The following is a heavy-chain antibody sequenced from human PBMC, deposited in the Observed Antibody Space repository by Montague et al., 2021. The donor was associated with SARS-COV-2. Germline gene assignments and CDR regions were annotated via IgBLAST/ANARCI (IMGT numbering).Heavy chain of an antibody. CDR3: VAFGGVIVTWFDP. J-gene: IGHJ5*02. CDR2: ISSSGSTI. D-gene: IGHD3-16*02. V-gene: IGHV3-48*03. Sequence: SLRLSCAASGFTFSSYEMNWVRQAPGKGLEWVSYISSSGSTIYYADSVKGRFTIFRDNAKDSLYLQMNSLRAEDTAVYYCVAFGGVIVTWFDPWGQGTLVTVSS. CDR1: GFTFSSYE.